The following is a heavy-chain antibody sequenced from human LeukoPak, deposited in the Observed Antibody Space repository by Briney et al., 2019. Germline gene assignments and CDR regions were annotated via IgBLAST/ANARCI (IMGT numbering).Heavy chain of an antibody. V-gene: IGHV5-51*01. D-gene: IGHD3/OR15-3a*01. CDR3: ARLIYFQYYFDY. Sequence: GESPKISRKGSGYSFRNYWIGWVRQMPGKGLEWMGIIYPGASETKYSPSFQGQVTISADKSISTAYLQWSSLQASDSAMYYCARLIYFQYYFDYWGQGTLVTVSS. CDR1: GYSFRNYW. J-gene: IGHJ4*02. CDR2: IYPGASET.